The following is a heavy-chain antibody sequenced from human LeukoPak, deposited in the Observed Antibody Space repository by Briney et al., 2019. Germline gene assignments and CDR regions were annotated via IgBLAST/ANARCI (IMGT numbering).Heavy chain of an antibody. CDR1: GYTFTSYD. CDR3: ARAHGYYDILTGAFDY. CDR2: MNPNSGNT. Sequence: ASVKVSCKASGYTFTSYDINWVRQATGQGLEWMGWMNPNSGNTGYAQKFQGRVTITADESTSTAYMELSSLRSEDTAVYYCARAHGYYDILTGAFDYWGQGTLVTVSS. D-gene: IGHD3-9*01. V-gene: IGHV1-8*01. J-gene: IGHJ4*02.